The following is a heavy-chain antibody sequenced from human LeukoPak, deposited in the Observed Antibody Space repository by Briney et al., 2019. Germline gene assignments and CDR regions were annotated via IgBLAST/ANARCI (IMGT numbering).Heavy chain of an antibody. J-gene: IGHJ4*02. CDR3: ARHYPGYDIVVVPAAMAFDY. CDR1: GGSISSSSYY. D-gene: IGHD2-2*01. CDR2: IYYSGST. V-gene: IGHV4-39*01. Sequence: SETLSLTCTVSGGSISSSSYYWGWIRQPPGKGLEWIGCIYYSGSTYYNPSLKSRVTISVDTSKNQFSLKLSSVTAADTAVYYCARHYPGYDIVVVPAAMAFDYWGQGTLVTVSS.